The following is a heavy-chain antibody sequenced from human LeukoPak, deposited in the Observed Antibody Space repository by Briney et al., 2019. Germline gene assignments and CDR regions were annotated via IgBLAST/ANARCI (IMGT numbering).Heavy chain of an antibody. CDR3: AREVQGGYYDFWSGYYGGLYYGMDV. D-gene: IGHD3-3*01. V-gene: IGHV3-7*01. CDR2: IKQDGSEK. CDR1: GFTFSSYA. Sequence: GGSLRLSCAASGFTFSSYAMSWVRQAPGKGLEWVANIKQDGSEKYYVDSVKGRFTISRDNAKNSLYLQMNSLRAEDTAVYYCAREVQGGYYDFWSGYYGGLYYGMDVWGQGTTVTVSS. J-gene: IGHJ6*02.